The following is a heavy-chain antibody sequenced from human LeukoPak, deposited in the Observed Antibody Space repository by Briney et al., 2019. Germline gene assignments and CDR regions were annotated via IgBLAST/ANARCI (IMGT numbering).Heavy chain of an antibody. CDR2: ISWDGGST. CDR1: GFTFDDYA. V-gene: IGHV3-43D*03. Sequence: GGSLRLSCAASGFTFDDYAMHWVRQAPGKGLEWVSLISWDGGSTYYADSVKGRFTISRDNSKSSLYLQMNSLRAEDTALYYCAKGGFYGTNPIDYWGQGTLVTVSS. CDR3: AKGGFYGTNPIDY. D-gene: IGHD1/OR15-1a*01. J-gene: IGHJ4*02.